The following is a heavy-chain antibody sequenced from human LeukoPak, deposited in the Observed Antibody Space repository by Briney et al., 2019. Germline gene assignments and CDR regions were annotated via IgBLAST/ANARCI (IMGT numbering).Heavy chain of an antibody. J-gene: IGHJ4*02. Sequence: GESLQISCKGSGSSFTSYWIGCVRQMPGKGLEWMGIIYPGDSDTRSIPSFHGLVTISAHTTISTAYLQWSCLQASDTALYCCARLGVRATPHFDLWPQGPLVSVSS. CDR3: ARLGVRATPHFDL. D-gene: IGHD1-26*01. V-gene: IGHV5-51*01. CDR1: GSSFTSYW. CDR2: IYPGDSDT.